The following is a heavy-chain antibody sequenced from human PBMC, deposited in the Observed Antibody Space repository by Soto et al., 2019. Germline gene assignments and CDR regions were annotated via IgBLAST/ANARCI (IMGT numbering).Heavy chain of an antibody. CDR2: IYYSGST. V-gene: IGHV4-39*07. Sequence: SETLSLTCTVSGGSISSSSYYWGWIRQPPGKGLEWIGRIYYSGSTYYNPSLKSRVTISVDTSKNQFSLKLSSVTAADTTAVYYCARVLGNDGFDIWGQGTMVTVSS. D-gene: IGHD3-3*02. CDR1: GGSISSSSYY. J-gene: IGHJ3*02. CDR3: ARVLGNDGFDI.